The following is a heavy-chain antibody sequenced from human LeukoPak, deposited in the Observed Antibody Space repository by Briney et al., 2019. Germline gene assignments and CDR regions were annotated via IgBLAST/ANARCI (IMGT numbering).Heavy chain of an antibody. CDR3: ARSYCGGDCYPGFDY. V-gene: IGHV4-59*01. CDR1: GGSISSYY. CDR2: IYYSGST. D-gene: IGHD2-21*01. J-gene: IGHJ4*02. Sequence: SETLSLTCTVSGGSISSYYWSWIRQPPGKGLEWIGYIYYSGSTNYNPSLKSRVTISVDTSKNQFSLKLSSVTAADTAVYYCARSYCGGDCYPGFDYWGQGTLVTVSS.